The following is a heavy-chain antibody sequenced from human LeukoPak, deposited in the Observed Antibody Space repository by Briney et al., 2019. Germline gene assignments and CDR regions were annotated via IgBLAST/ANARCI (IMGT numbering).Heavy chain of an antibody. Sequence: PGGSLRLSCEASGFTFTSYGMHWVRQAPGKGLEWVAFIQYDGNNKYYADSVKGRFTISRDNSKNTLYLQMNSLRAEDVAMYYCVGESLTGDYWGQGTLVTVSS. CDR2: IQYDGNNK. CDR1: GFTFTSYG. CDR3: VGESLTGDY. J-gene: IGHJ4*01. V-gene: IGHV3-30*02. D-gene: IGHD3-9*01.